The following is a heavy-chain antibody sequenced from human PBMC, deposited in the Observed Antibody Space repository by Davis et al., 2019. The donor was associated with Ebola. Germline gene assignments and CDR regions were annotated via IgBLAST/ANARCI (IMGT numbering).Heavy chain of an antibody. V-gene: IGHV3-30*04. J-gene: IGHJ5*02. Sequence: GESLKISCAASGFTFSSYAMHWVRQAPGKGLEWVAVISYDGSNKYYADSVKGRFTTSRDNSKNTLYLQMNSLRAEDTAVYYCAREHAINNWFDPWGQGTLVTVSS. CDR2: ISYDGSNK. D-gene: IGHD2-8*01. CDR3: AREHAINNWFDP. CDR1: GFTFSSYA.